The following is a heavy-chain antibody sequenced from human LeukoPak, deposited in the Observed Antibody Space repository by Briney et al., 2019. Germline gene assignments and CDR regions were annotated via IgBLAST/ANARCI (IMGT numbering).Heavy chain of an antibody. CDR2: IYTSGST. CDR3: ARERETYDFWSGYYSPHYYFDY. J-gene: IGHJ4*02. CDR1: GGSISGGSYY. D-gene: IGHD3-3*01. Sequence: SQTLSLTCTVSGGSISGGSYYWSWIRQPAGKGLEWIGRIYTSGSTNYNPSLKSRVTISVDTSKNQFSLKLSSVTAADTAVYYCARERETYDFWSGYYSPHYYFDYWGQGTLVTVSS. V-gene: IGHV4-61*02.